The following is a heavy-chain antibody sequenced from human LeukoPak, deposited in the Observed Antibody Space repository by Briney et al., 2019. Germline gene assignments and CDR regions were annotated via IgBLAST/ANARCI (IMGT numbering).Heavy chain of an antibody. CDR1: GFTFSSYA. V-gene: IGHV3-23*01. J-gene: IGHJ6*02. D-gene: IGHD3-10*01. CDR2: ISGSGGST. CDR3: AAMVPYYYYGMDV. Sequence: PGGSLRLSCAASGFTFSSYAMSWLRQAPGKGLEWVSAISGSGGSTYYADSVKGRFTISRDNSKNTLYLQMNSLRAEDTAGYYCAAMVPYYYYGMDVWGQGTTVTVSS.